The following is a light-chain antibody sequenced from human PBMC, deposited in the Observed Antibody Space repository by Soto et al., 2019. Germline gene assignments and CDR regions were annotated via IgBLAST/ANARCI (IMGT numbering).Light chain of an antibody. CDR2: GTS. Sequence: EILLTQSPGTLSLSPGERATLPFRASQRVSSTYLAWYQQKPGQAPRLLIYGTSSRATGIPTRFSGSGSGTDFTLSITRLEPEDFAVYYCQQYETSLGLTFGQGTKVDNK. CDR1: QRVSSTY. V-gene: IGKV3-20*01. J-gene: IGKJ1*01. CDR3: QQYETSLGLT.